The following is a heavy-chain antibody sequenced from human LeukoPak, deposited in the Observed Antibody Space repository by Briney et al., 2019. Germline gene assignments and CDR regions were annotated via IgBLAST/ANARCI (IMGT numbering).Heavy chain of an antibody. V-gene: IGHV3-23*01. J-gene: IGHJ4*02. CDR2: VSGSGGST. D-gene: IGHD3-10*01. CDR3: AKHRVGYSYASGSYYRSSYFDY. Sequence: GGCLRLSCAASGFTFSTYAMSWVRQAPGKGLEWLSAVSGSGGSTYYADSVKGRFTISRDNSKNTLYLQMNSLRADDTAVYYCAKHRVGYSYASGSYYRSSYFDYWGQGTLVTVSS. CDR1: GFTFSTYA.